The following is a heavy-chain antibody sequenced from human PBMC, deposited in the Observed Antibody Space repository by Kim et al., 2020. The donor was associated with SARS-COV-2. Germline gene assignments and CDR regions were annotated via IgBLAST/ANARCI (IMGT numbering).Heavy chain of an antibody. Sequence: ASVKVSCKASGYTFTSYAMNWVRQAPGQRLEWMGWINAGNSNTKYSQKFQGRVTITRDTSASTAYMELSSLRSEDTAVYYCARGSRDHWYFDLWGRGTLVTVSS. CDR2: INAGNSNT. CDR1: GYTFTSYA. V-gene: IGHV1-3*01. CDR3: ARGSRDHWYFDL. J-gene: IGHJ2*01. D-gene: IGHD2-15*01.